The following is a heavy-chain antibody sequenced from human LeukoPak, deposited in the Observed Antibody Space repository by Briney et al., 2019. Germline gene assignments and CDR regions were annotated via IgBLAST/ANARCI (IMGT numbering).Heavy chain of an antibody. J-gene: IGHJ1*01. CDR2: INHSGST. D-gene: IGHD2-2*02. V-gene: IGHV4-34*01. Sequence: SETLSLTCAVYGGSFSGYYWSWIRQPPGKGLEWIGEINHSGSTNYNPSLKSRVTISVDTSKNQFSPKLSSVTAADTAVYYCARLRVYCSSTSCYTGKYFQHWGQGTLVTVSS. CDR1: GGSFSGYY. CDR3: ARLRVYCSSTSCYTGKYFQH.